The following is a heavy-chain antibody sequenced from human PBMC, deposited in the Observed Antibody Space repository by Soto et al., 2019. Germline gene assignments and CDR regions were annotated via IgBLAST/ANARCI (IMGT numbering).Heavy chain of an antibody. Sequence: QVQLVQSGAEVKKPGSSVKVSCKASGGTFSSYTISWVRQAPGQGLEWMGRIIPILGIANYAQKIQGRVTITANKPTGTAYMELSNLRAEDTAVYYCARVGYGDPIDDRGQGTLVTVSS. CDR2: IIPILGIA. CDR1: GGTFSSYT. J-gene: IGHJ4*02. CDR3: ARVGYGDPIDD. V-gene: IGHV1-69*02. D-gene: IGHD4-17*01.